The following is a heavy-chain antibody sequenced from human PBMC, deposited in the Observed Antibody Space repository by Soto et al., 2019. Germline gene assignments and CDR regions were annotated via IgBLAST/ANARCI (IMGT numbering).Heavy chain of an antibody. CDR3: ARGGGYCSGGSCYSPFDY. J-gene: IGHJ4*02. CDR1: GGSISSGGYS. D-gene: IGHD2-15*01. CDR2: IYHSGST. Sequence: PSETLSLTCAVSGGSISSGGYSWSWIRQPPGKGLERIGYIYHSGSTYYNPSLKSRVTISVDRSKNQFSLKLSSVTAADTAVYYCARGGGYCSGGSCYSPFDYWGQGTLVTVSS. V-gene: IGHV4-30-2*01.